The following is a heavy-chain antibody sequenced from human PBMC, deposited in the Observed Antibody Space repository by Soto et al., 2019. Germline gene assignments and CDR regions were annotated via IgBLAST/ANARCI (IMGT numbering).Heavy chain of an antibody. Sequence: PSETLSLTCAVYGGSFSGYYWSWIRQPPGKGLEWIGEINHSGSTNYNPSLKSRVTISVDTSKNQFSLKLSSVTAADTAVYYCATLGYFDWLNMAYYYMDVWGKGTTVTVSS. V-gene: IGHV4-34*01. D-gene: IGHD3-9*01. CDR2: INHSGST. CDR3: ATLGYFDWLNMAYYYMDV. CDR1: GGSFSGYY. J-gene: IGHJ6*03.